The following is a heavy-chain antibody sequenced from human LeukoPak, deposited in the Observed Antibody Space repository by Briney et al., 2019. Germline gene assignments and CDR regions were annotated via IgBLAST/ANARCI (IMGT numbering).Heavy chain of an antibody. CDR3: AKDRFLDWVAVLIS. Sequence: SETLSLTCTVSGGSISSYYWSWIRKPAGKGLEWIGRIYTSGSTNYNPSLKSRVTISVDTSKNQFSLKLSSVTAADTAVYYCAKDRFLDWVAVLISWGQGTLVTVSS. V-gene: IGHV4-4*07. J-gene: IGHJ5*02. CDR2: IYTSGST. D-gene: IGHD6-19*01. CDR1: GGSISSYY.